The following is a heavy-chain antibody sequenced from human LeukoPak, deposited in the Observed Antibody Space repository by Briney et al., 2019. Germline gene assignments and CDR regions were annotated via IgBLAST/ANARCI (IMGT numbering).Heavy chain of an antibody. D-gene: IGHD6-13*01. J-gene: IGHJ4*02. CDR3: ARDYSSSFNFDY. CDR1: GYTFTSYA. V-gene: IGHV1-3*01. Sequence: ASVKVSCKASGYTFTSYAIHWVRQAPGQRLEWMGWINAGNGNTKYSQKFQGSVTITRDTPASTAYMELSSLRSEDTAVYYCARDYSSSFNFDYWGQGTLVTVSS. CDR2: INAGNGNT.